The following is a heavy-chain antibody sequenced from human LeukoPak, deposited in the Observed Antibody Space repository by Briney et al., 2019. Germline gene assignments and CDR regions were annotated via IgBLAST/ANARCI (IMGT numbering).Heavy chain of an antibody. CDR2: IIPIFGTA. CDR3: ARAKGNYYDSSGYYYN. CDR1: GGTFSSYA. J-gene: IGHJ4*02. D-gene: IGHD3-22*01. V-gene: IGHV1-69*13. Sequence: SVKVSCKASGGTFSSYAISWVRQAPGQGLEWMGGIIPIFGTANYAQKFQGRVTVTADESTSTAYMELSSLRSEDTAVYYCARAKGNYYDSSGYYYNWGQGTLVTVSS.